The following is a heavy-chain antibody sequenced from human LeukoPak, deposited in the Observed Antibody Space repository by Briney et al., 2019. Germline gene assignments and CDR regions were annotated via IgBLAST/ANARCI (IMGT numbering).Heavy chain of an antibody. Sequence: SVKVSCTAAGGTFSSYAISWVRQAPGQGLEWMGRIIPILGIANYAQKFQGRVTITADKSTSTAYMELSSLRSEDTAVYYCARVGYYYYYGMDVWGQGTTVTVSS. V-gene: IGHV1-69*04. CDR1: GGTFSSYA. J-gene: IGHJ6*02. CDR3: ARVGYYYYYGMDV. CDR2: IIPILGIA.